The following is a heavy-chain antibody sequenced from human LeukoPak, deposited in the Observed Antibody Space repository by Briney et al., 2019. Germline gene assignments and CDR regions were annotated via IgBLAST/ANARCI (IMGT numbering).Heavy chain of an antibody. CDR3: ARGRFYTSGSYYNRLDY. CDR2: INPDSGGT. V-gene: IGHV1-2*02. D-gene: IGHD3-10*01. Sequence: ASVKVSCKASGYTSTGYYIHWVRQAPGQGLEWMGWINPDSGGTNYAQKFQGRVTMTWDTSISTAYMELSRLRSDDTAIYYCARGRFYTSGSYYNRLDYWGQGTLVTVSS. J-gene: IGHJ4*02. CDR1: GYTSTGYY.